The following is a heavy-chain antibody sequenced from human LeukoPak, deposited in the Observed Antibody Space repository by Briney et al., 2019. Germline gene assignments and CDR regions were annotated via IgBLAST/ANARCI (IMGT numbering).Heavy chain of an antibody. D-gene: IGHD3-22*01. CDR2: ISSSSNYI. CDR3: ARDYDGSGYFGY. CDR1: GFTFSSYA. J-gene: IGHJ4*02. V-gene: IGHV3-21*01. Sequence: GGSLRLSCAASGFTFSSYAMNWVRQAPGKGLEWVSSISSSSNYIYYADSVKGRFTISRDNAKNSLYLQMNSLRAEDTAVYYCARDYDGSGYFGYWGQGTLVTVSS.